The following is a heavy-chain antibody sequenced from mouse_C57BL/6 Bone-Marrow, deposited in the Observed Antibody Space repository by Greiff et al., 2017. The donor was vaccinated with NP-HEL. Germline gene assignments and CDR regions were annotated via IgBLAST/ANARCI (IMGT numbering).Heavy chain of an antibody. J-gene: IGHJ2*01. D-gene: IGHD2-3*01. CDR3: ARLWGGDGYFYFDY. Sequence: VQLQESGAELARPGASVKMSCKASGYTFTSYTMHWVKQRPGQGLEWIGYINPSSGYTKYNQKFKDKATLTADKSSSTAYMQLSSLTSEDSAVYYCARLWGGDGYFYFDYWGQGTTLTVSS. V-gene: IGHV1-4*01. CDR1: GYTFTSYT. CDR2: INPSSGYT.